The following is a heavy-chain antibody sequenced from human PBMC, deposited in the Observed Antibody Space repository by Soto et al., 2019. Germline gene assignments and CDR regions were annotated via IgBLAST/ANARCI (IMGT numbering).Heavy chain of an antibody. CDR3: ATELGENPASPFDA. CDR1: GVTFSSET. J-gene: IGHJ4*02. CDR2: IIPLFGTA. D-gene: IGHD3-10*01. V-gene: IGHV1-69*13. Sequence: ASVKVSCKASGVTFSSETLGWVRQAPGQGLEWVGGIIPLFGTASYAQKFQGRVTITADESTSTVYMELSSLRFDDTAVYFCATELGENPASPFDAWGQGTLVTVSS.